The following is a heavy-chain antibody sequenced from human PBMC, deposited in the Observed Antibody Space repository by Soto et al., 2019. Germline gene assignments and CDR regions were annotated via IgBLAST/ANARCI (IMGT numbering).Heavy chain of an antibody. CDR3: ARGAIFGVVIIGHIDC. V-gene: IGHV3-30-3*01. CDR2: ISYDGSNK. D-gene: IGHD3-3*01. J-gene: IGHJ4*02. CDR1: GFTFSSYA. Sequence: GGSLRRSCAASGFTFSSYAMHWVRQAPGKGLEWLALISYDGSNKYCADSVKGRFTISRDNSKNTLYLQMNSLRAEDTAMYYCARGAIFGVVIIGHIDCWGQGTLVTVSS.